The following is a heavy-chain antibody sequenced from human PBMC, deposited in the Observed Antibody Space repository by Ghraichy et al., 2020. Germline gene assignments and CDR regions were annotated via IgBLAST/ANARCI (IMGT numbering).Heavy chain of an antibody. Sequence: SETRSLTCAVYGGSFSGYYWSWIRQPPGKGLEWIGEINHSGSTNYNPSLKSRVTISVDTSKNQFSLKLSSVTAADTAVYYCARAPDYGDSEGPGGYFDYWGQGTLVTVSS. D-gene: IGHD4-17*01. CDR2: INHSGST. V-gene: IGHV4-34*01. CDR3: ARAPDYGDSEGPGGYFDY. CDR1: GGSFSGYY. J-gene: IGHJ4*02.